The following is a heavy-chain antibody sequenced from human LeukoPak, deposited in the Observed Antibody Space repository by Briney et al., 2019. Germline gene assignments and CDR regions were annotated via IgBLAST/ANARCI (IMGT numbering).Heavy chain of an antibody. Sequence: GASVKVSCKSSGYTFTGYYIHWVRQAPGQGLEWMGIIYPGDSDTRYSPSFQGQATISADKSISTAYLQWSSLKASDTAMYYCARDGLGRGSSWNYWGQGTLVTVSS. CDR2: IYPGDSDT. D-gene: IGHD6-13*01. J-gene: IGHJ4*02. CDR3: ARDGLGRGSSWNY. CDR1: GYTFTGYY. V-gene: IGHV5-51*01.